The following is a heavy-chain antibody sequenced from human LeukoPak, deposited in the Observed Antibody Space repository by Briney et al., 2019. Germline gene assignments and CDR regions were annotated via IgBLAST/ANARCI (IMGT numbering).Heavy chain of an antibody. Sequence: GASVKVSCKASGYTFTSYDINWVRQATGQGLEWMGWMNPNSGNTGYAQKFQGRVTITRNTSISTAYMELSRLRSDDTAVYYCARVYDYYYYYMDVWGKGTTVTVSS. CDR1: GYTFTSYD. CDR3: ARVYDYYYYYMDV. CDR2: MNPNSGNT. J-gene: IGHJ6*03. D-gene: IGHD2/OR15-2a*01. V-gene: IGHV1-8*03.